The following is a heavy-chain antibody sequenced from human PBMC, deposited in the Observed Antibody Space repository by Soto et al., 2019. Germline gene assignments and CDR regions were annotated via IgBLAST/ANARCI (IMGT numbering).Heavy chain of an antibody. Sequence: QVQLVQSGAEVKKPGSSVKVSCKASGGTFSSYAISWVRQAPGQGLEWMGGIITIFGTANYAQKFQGRVTITADESTSTAYMELSSLRSEDTAVYYCARVWGSGSYPGKAAGYYYYGMDVWGQGTTVTVSS. CDR3: ARVWGSGSYPGKAAGYYYYGMDV. CDR2: IITIFGTA. CDR1: GGTFSSYA. D-gene: IGHD3-10*01. J-gene: IGHJ6*02. V-gene: IGHV1-69*01.